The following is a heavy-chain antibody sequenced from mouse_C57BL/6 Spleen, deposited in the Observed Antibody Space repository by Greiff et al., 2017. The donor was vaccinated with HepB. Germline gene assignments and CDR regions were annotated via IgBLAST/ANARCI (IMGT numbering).Heavy chain of an antibody. CDR1: GYTFTDYY. Sequence: EVQLQQSGPELVKPGASVKISCKASGYTFTDYYMNWVKQSHGKSLEWIGDINPNNGGTSYNQKFKGKATLTVDKSSSTAYMELRSLTSEDSAVYYCARDYYGSSYDFDYWGQSTTLTVSS. V-gene: IGHV1-26*01. D-gene: IGHD1-1*01. CDR2: INPNNGGT. CDR3: ARDYYGSSYDFDY. J-gene: IGHJ2*01.